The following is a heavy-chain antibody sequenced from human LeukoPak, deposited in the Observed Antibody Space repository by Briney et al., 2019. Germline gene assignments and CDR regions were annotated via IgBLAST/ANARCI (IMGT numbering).Heavy chain of an antibody. D-gene: IGHD4-17*01. Sequence: GGSLRLSCAASGFTLSSYAMSWVRQAPGKGLEWVSAISGSGDSTYYADSVKGRFTISRDNSKNTLYLQMNSLRAEDTAVYYCAKPGRDYGDYWYFDLWGRGTLVTVSS. CDR2: ISGSGDST. V-gene: IGHV3-23*01. J-gene: IGHJ2*01. CDR1: GFTLSSYA. CDR3: AKPGRDYGDYWYFDL.